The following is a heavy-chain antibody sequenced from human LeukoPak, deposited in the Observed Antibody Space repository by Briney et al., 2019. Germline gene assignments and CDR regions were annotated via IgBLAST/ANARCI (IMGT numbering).Heavy chain of an antibody. CDR3: ARDSGRVTMIVVVITLDY. Sequence: ASVKVSCKASGYTFTSYGISWVRQAPGQGLEWMEWISAYNGNTNYAQKLQGRVTMTTDTSTSTAYMELRSLRSDDTAVYYCARDSGRVTMIVVVITLDYWGQGTLVTVSS. J-gene: IGHJ4*02. CDR1: GYTFTSYG. V-gene: IGHV1-18*01. D-gene: IGHD3-22*01. CDR2: ISAYNGNT.